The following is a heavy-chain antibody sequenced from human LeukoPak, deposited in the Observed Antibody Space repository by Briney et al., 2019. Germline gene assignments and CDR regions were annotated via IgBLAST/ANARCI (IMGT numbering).Heavy chain of an antibody. CDR1: GYSFTNYW. Sequence: GESLKISCQGSGYSFTNYWIGWVRQMPGKGLEWMGVIYPGDSDTRYSPSFQGQVTISADKSINTAYLQWSSLKASDTAMYYCAKSGYCSGGSCSLPYYFDSWGQGTLVTVSS. V-gene: IGHV5-51*01. CDR2: IYPGDSDT. J-gene: IGHJ4*02. D-gene: IGHD2-15*01. CDR3: AKSGYCSGGSCSLPYYFDS.